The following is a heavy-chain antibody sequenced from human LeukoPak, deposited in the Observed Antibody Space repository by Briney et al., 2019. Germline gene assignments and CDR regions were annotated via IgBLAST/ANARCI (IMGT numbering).Heavy chain of an antibody. CDR3: ARGDVDTEYYDYYGMDV. D-gene: IGHD5-18*01. J-gene: IGHJ6*02. CDR2: VNHSGRT. Sequence: PSETLSLTCAVYGGSFSGYYWSWIRQPPGKGLEWIGEVNHSGRTNYHPSLKSRVTISVDTSTSQFSLKLSSVTAADTAVYYCARGDVDTEYYDYYGMDVWGQGTTVTVSS. V-gene: IGHV4-34*01. CDR1: GGSFSGYY.